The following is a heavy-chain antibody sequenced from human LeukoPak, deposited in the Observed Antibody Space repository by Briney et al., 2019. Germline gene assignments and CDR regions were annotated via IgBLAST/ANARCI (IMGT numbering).Heavy chain of an antibody. CDR3: AISVAGSVY. CDR2: IYYSGLT. D-gene: IGHD6-19*01. J-gene: IGHJ4*02. V-gene: IGHV4-39*01. Sequence: PPETLSLTCTVSTDSISSSTYYWGWVRQPPGKGLECIGMIYYSGLTSYTPSLTSRVTMSVDTSKTQFSLRLTSVTATDTAVYYCAISVAGSVYWGQGTLVTVSS. CDR1: TDSISSSTYY.